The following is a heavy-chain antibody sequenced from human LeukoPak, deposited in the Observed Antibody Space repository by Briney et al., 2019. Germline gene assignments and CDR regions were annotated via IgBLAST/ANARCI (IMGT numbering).Heavy chain of an antibody. V-gene: IGHV3-66*03. CDR2: IYTTGKT. Sequence: GGSLRLSCAASGFTVSINYMSWVRQAPGEGLEWVSVIYTTGKTYYADSVKGRFSISRDNSKNTVYLQMNSLRPEDTAVYYCAKDAIIVATIREIDSWGQGTLVTVSS. CDR1: GFTVSINY. J-gene: IGHJ4*02. CDR3: AKDAIIVATIREIDS. D-gene: IGHD5-12*01.